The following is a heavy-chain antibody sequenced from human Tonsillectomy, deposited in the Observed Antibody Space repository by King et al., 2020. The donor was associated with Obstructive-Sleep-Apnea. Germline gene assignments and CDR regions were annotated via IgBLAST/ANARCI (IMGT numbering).Heavy chain of an antibody. J-gene: IGHJ4*02. V-gene: IGHV3-49*03. CDR2: IRSKAYGGTT. D-gene: IGHD3-22*01. Sequence: VQLVESGGGLVQPGRSLRLSCTASGFTFGDYAMSWFRQAPGKGLEWGGVIRSKAYGGTTEYAASLKGRFTISRDDSKSIAYLQMNSLKTEDTAVYYCGRSSGYYPTYYFDYWGQGTLVTVSS. CDR3: GRSSGYYPTYYFDY. CDR1: GFTFGDYA.